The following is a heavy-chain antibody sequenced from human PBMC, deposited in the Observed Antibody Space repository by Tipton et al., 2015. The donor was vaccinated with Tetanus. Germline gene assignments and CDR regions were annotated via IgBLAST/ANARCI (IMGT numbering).Heavy chain of an antibody. CDR3: IRVLXTQWLVXDS. Sequence: SLRLSCTASRFVXXSFXXXWVXXXPGXXLEWGXAISSXGGKXYYADXVKGRXTTAXDNSQXTAWLXMNSLRLEDXAVYYXIRVLXTQWLVXDSWGQGT. V-gene: IGHV3-30*03. J-gene: IGHJ4*02. D-gene: IGHD6-19*01. CDR1: RFVXXSFX. CDR2: ISSXGGKX.